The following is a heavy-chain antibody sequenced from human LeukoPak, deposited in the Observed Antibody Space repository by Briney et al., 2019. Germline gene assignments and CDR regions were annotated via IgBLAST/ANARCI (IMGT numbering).Heavy chain of an antibody. V-gene: IGHV3-7*01. CDR1: GFTFSSYW. J-gene: IGHJ4*02. CDR3: TRGQAAY. D-gene: IGHD6-13*01. CDR2: IKQDGSER. Sequence: GGSLRLSCAASGFTFSSYWTSWVRQAPGKGLEWVANIKQDGSERYYVDSVKGRFTISRDNAKNSLYLQMNSLRAEDTAVYYCTRGQAAYWGQGTLVTVSS.